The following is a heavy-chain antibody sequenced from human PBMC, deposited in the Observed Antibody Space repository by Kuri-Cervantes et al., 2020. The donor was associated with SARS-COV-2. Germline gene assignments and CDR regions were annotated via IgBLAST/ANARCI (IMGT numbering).Heavy chain of an antibody. J-gene: IGHJ4*02. Sequence: GGSLRLSCAASGFTFSDYYMNWVRQAPGKGLEWVSSISSSSTIYYADSLKGRFSISRDNAKNSLYLQMNSLRAEDTAVYYCVRDGDHWNFDYWGQGTLVTVSS. V-gene: IGHV3-69-1*01. CDR2: ISSSSTI. CDR3: VRDGDHWNFDY. D-gene: IGHD1-1*01. CDR1: GFTFSDYY.